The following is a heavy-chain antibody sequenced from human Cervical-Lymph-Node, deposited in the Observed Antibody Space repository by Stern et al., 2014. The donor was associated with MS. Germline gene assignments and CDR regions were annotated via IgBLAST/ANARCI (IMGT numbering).Heavy chain of an antibody. CDR3: ARGAYASGWYHYGMDV. V-gene: IGHV3-13*01. J-gene: IGHJ6*02. CDR2: IGSAGDT. D-gene: IGHD6-19*01. Sequence: EVQLVESGGGLVQPGGSLRLSCAASGFSFSSYDMLWVRQAPGEGLEWVSAIGSAGDTYYLGSVKGRFTISREDAKNSFFLQMSNLKVEDTAVYYCARGAYASGWYHYGMDVWGHGTAVTVAS. CDR1: GFSFSSYD.